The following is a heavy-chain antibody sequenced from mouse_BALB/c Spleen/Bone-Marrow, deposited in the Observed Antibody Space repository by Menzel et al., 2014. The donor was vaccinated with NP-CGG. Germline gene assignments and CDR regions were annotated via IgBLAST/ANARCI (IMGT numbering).Heavy chain of an antibody. CDR1: GFTFNSYG. D-gene: IGHD2-3*01. Sequence: EVKLVESGGGLVKSGGSLKLSCAASGFTFNSYGMSWVRQTPEKRLEWVATISGGDSYTFYSDSVKGRFTISRDNAKNNLYLQLSSQRSEDTALYYCARHAFYDQTEVSFVNWGQGTLVTVSA. CDR2: ISGGDSYT. CDR3: ARHAFYDQTEVSFVN. V-gene: IGHV5-9-2*01. J-gene: IGHJ3*01.